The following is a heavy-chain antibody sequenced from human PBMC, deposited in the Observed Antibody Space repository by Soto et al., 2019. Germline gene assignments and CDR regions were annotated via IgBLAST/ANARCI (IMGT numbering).Heavy chain of an antibody. CDR2: IIPVFGSA. CDR3: GRTGSGSYIGDYYYGMDV. D-gene: IGHD1-26*01. V-gene: IGHV1-69*13. Sequence: ASVKVSCKASGGTFKTYAFTWVRQAPGQGLEWMGGIIPVFGSATSAQRFQGRVTITADESTNTIYMELSSLSSEDTAVYYCGRTGSGSYIGDYYYGMDVWGQGTTVTVSS. CDR1: GGTFKTYA. J-gene: IGHJ6*02.